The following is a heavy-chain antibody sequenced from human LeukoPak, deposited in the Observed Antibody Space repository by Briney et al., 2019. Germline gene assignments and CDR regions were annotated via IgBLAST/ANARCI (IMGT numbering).Heavy chain of an antibody. Sequence: SVKVSCKASGGTFSSYAISWVRQAPGQGLEWMGGIIPIFGTANYAQKFQGRVTITADESTSTAYMELSSLRSEDTAVYYCASNGGHDSYYDSSGYYPIDWGQGTLVTVSS. CDR1: GGTFSSYA. CDR3: ASNGGHDSYYDSSGYYPID. J-gene: IGHJ4*02. V-gene: IGHV1-69*13. D-gene: IGHD3-22*01. CDR2: IIPIFGTA.